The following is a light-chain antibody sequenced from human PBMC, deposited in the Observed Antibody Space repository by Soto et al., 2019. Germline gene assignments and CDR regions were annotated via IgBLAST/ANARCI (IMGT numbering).Light chain of an antibody. CDR1: QSISSW. CDR3: QQYDSYPLT. J-gene: IGKJ4*01. Sequence: DIQTTQSPPTLSASVGDRVTITCGASQSISSWLAWYHQKPGKAPKLLIYDASSLESGVPSRFSGSGSGTEFTLTISSLQPDDFATYYCQQYDSYPLTFGGGTKVHIK. V-gene: IGKV1-5*01. CDR2: DAS.